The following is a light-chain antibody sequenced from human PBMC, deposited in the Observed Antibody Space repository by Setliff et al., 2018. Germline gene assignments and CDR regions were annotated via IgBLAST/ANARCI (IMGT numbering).Light chain of an antibody. Sequence: QSVLAQPPSASGSPGQSVTISRTGTSSDVGGYNYVSWYQQHPGKAPKLMIFEVSNRPSGIPNRFSGSKSGNTASLSISGLQAEDEADYYCSSYTSLSTRVFGTGTKVTVL. V-gene: IGLV2-14*01. CDR3: SSYTSLSTRV. CDR1: SSDVGGYNY. CDR2: EVS. J-gene: IGLJ1*01.